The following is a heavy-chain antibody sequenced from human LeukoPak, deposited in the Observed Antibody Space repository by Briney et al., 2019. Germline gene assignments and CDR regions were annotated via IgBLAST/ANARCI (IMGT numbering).Heavy chain of an antibody. CDR1: GYSISSGYF. CDR3: AREYSSSSRGFDI. CDR2: IYHSGST. V-gene: IGHV4-38-2*02. Sequence: PSETLSLTCAVSGYSISSGYFWGWIRQPPGKGLEWIGSIYHSGSTYYNPSPKGRVTISVDTSKNQFSLKLRSVTAAGTAVYYCAREYSSSSRGFDIWGQGTMVTVSS. D-gene: IGHD6-6*01. J-gene: IGHJ3*02.